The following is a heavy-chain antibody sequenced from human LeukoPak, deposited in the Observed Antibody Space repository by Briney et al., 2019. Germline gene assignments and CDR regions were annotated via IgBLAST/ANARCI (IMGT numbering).Heavy chain of an antibody. CDR1: GGSIGSSSYH. J-gene: IGHJ4*02. CDR3: ASGQGYCIGGICYGY. D-gene: IGHD2-15*01. Sequence: PSETLSLTCTVSGGSIGSSSYHWGWIRQPPRKGLEWIGSIYHSGGTYYNPSLQSRVTISVDTSKNQFSLKLSSVTAADTAVYYCASGQGYCIGGICYGYWGQGTLVTVSS. CDR2: IYHSGGT. V-gene: IGHV4-39*01.